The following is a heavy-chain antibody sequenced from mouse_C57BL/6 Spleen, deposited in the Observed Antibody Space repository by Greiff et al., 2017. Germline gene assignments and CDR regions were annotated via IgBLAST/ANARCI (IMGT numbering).Heavy chain of an antibody. D-gene: IGHD2-3*01. CDR1: GYTFTSYW. J-gene: IGHJ2*01. CDR2: IYPGNSDT. Sequence: VQLQQSGTVLARPGASVKMSCKTSGYTFTSYWMHWVKQRPGQGLEWIGAIYPGNSDTSYNQKFKGKAKLTAVTSASTAYMELSSLTNEDSAVYYCTREREWLLPLFDSWGQGTTLTVSS. V-gene: IGHV1-5*01. CDR3: TREREWLLPLFDS.